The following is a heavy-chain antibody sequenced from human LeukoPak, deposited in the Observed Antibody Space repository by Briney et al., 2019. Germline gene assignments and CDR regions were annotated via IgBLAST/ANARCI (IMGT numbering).Heavy chain of an antibody. CDR1: GFTCSSYS. D-gene: IGHD4/OR15-4a*01. CDR3: ARAPTMVVSSDHAFDI. Sequence: GGSLRLXCAASGFTCSSYSMNWVRQAPGKGLEWVSSISSSSSYIYYADSVKGRFTISRDNAKNSLSLQMNTLRAEDTAVYFCARAPTMVVSSDHAFDIWGQGTMVTVSS. V-gene: IGHV3-21*01. J-gene: IGHJ3*02. CDR2: ISSSSSYI.